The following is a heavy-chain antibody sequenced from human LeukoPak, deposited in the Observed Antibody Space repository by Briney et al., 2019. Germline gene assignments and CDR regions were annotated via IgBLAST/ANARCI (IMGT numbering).Heavy chain of an antibody. CDR2: IRYDGSNK. Sequence: GGPLRLSCAASGFTFNNYGMHWVRQAPGKGLEWVALIRYDGSNKYYADSVKGRFTISRDNSKNTLYLQMNSLRAEDTAVYCCAKNYDSSGYYMDYWGQGTLVTVSS. J-gene: IGHJ4*02. CDR3: AKNYDSSGYYMDY. CDR1: GFTFNNYG. D-gene: IGHD3-22*01. V-gene: IGHV3-30*02.